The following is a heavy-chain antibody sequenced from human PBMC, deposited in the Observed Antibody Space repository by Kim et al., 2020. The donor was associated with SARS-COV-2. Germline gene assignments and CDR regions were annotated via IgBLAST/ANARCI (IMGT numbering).Heavy chain of an antibody. J-gene: IGHJ4*02. Sequence: GGSLRLSCAASGFTFSSYSMNWVRQAPGKGLEWISSISSSGSYIYYADSMKGRFTISRDNARASLYLQMNILRAEDTAVYYCARVLTSGWSYFDYWGQGTLVTVSS. V-gene: IGHV3-21*01. CDR2: ISSSGSYI. D-gene: IGHD6-19*01. CDR3: ARVLTSGWSYFDY. CDR1: GFTFSSYS.